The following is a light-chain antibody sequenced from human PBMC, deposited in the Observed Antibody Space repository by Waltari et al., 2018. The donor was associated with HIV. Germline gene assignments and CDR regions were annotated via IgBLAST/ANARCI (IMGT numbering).Light chain of an antibody. V-gene: IGLV2-23*01. J-gene: IGLJ1*01. CDR2: VCS. Sequence: QSALTQPPSVSGSLGRSVVISCTGTSSTVARHNIVSWPPPLPGNVPNLLFFVCSERSSGISSRGSGSKSGNRVYFTISGLQPDDEGVYYCCAFAGYKYEETDDGEASKDVCGTGNTVTVL. CDR1: SSTVARHNI. CDR3: CAFAGYKYEETDDGEASKDV.